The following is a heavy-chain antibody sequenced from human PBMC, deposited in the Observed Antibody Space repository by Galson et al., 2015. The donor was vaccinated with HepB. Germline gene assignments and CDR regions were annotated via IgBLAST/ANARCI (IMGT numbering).Heavy chain of an antibody. Sequence: SLRLSCAASGFNFSSYAMNWVRQAPGKGLEWVSSITGSGGTTYYAGSVKGRFTISRDNSKGTLYMQMNSLRAEDTAVYYCAKDSETIGPNAFDIWGQGTMVTVSS. CDR3: AKDSETIGPNAFDI. CDR1: GFNFSSYA. D-gene: IGHD1-7*01. V-gene: IGHV3-23*01. J-gene: IGHJ3*02. CDR2: ITGSGGTT.